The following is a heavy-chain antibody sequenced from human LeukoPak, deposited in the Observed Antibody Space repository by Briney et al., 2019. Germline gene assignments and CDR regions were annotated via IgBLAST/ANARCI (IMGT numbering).Heavy chain of an antibody. Sequence: GSLRLSCAASGFTFSSYAMSWVRQAPGKGLEWVSAIIGSGSSTYNADSVKGRFTISRDNSKNTLFLQMNSLRAEDTAVYYCAKDRAQQLVLDFWGQGTLVTVSS. V-gene: IGHV3-23*01. CDR2: IIGSGSST. CDR1: GFTFSSYA. CDR3: AKDRAQQLVLDF. D-gene: IGHD6-13*01. J-gene: IGHJ4*02.